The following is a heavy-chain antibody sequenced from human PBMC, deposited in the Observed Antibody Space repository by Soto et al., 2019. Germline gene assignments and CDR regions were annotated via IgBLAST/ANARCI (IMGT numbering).Heavy chain of an antibody. CDR3: VRDRSPMTSGRAGRAYFDP. CDR1: GYLFTDYC. Sequence: QVHLRQSGTEVKKPGASVEVSCKAYGYLFTDYCIHWVRQAPGQEIELIGWITPDTGAINYAPNFLGRVTMTRDTSSATVYMRLTSLTSDDAAMYYCVRDRSPMTSGRAGRAYFDPCGQGTLLTVSS. D-gene: IGHD3-10*01. J-gene: IGHJ5*02. CDR2: ITPDTGAI. V-gene: IGHV1-2*02.